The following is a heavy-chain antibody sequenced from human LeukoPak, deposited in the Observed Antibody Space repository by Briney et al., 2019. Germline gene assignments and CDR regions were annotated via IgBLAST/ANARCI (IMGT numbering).Heavy chain of an antibody. CDR1: GFTFSSYG. CDR2: IWYDGSNK. J-gene: IGHJ4*02. D-gene: IGHD4-17*01. V-gene: IGHV3-33*01. CDR3: ARPDYGDFEYYFDY. Sequence: GGSLRLSCAASGFTFSSYGMHWVRQAPGKGLEWVAVIWYDGSNKYYADSVKGRFTISRDNSKNTLYLQVNSLRAEDTAVYYCARPDYGDFEYYFDYWGQGTLVTVSS.